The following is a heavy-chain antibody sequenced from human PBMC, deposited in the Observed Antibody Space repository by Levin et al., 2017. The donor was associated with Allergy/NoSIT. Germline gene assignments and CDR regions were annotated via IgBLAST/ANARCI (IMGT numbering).Heavy chain of an antibody. V-gene: IGHV4-59*08. CDR1: GVSISSHY. CDR2: IYNSRS. J-gene: IGHJ4*02. D-gene: IGHD6-13*01. CDR3: ARHANSWVFDY. Sequence: SETLSLTCTVSGVSISSHYWSWIRQPPGKGLEWIGYIYNSRSNYNPSLKSRVTISLDMSKNHFSLRLNSVTAADTAVYYCARHANSWVFDYWGQGTLVTVSS.